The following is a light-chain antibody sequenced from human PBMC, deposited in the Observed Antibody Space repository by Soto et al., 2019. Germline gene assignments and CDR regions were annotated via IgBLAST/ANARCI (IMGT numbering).Light chain of an antibody. CDR2: EDD. CDR1: RSDVGGYNL. CDR3: CSYAGTNTYVL. V-gene: IGLV2-23*01. Sequence: QSALTQPASVSGSPGQSITISCSGTRSDVGGYNLVSWYQQYPGKAPKFIISEDDKRPSGVSSRFSCSKSGNTASLTISGLQPEDEADYYCCSYAGTNTYVLFGGGTKLTVL. J-gene: IGLJ2*01.